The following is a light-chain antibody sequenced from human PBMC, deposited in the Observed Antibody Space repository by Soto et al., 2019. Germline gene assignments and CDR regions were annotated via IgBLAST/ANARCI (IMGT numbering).Light chain of an antibody. CDR3: QQYVTSPLT. V-gene: IGKV3-20*01. CDR1: QSVSSGY. Sequence: EIVLTQSPGPLSLSPGERATLSCRASQSVSSGYLAWYQQKPGQAPRLLIYGASSRATGIPDRFSGSGSGTDFPLTISGLEPEDFAVYYCQQYVTSPLTFGGGTKVEIK. CDR2: GAS. J-gene: IGKJ4*01.